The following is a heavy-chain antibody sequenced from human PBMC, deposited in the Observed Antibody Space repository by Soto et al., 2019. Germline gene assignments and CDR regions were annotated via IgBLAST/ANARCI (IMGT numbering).Heavy chain of an antibody. J-gene: IGHJ6*02. Sequence: GSLRLSCAASGFTFSSYGMHWVRQAPGKGLEWVAVISYDGSNKYYADSVKGRFTISRDNSKNTLYLQMNSLRAEDTAVYYCAKEGVVATTPNYYYGMDVWGQGTTVTVSS. V-gene: IGHV3-30*18. CDR3: AKEGVVATTPNYYYGMDV. CDR1: GFTFSSYG. CDR2: ISYDGSNK. D-gene: IGHD5-12*01.